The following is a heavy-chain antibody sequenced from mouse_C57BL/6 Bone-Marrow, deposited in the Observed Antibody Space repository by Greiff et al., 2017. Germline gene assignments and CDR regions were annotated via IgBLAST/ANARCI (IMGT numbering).Heavy chain of an antibody. CDR3: ARDGYYIWFAD. V-gene: IGHV1-9*01. Sequence: VQLQQSGAELMKPGASVKLSCKATGYTFTGYWIEWVKQRPGPGLEWIGEILPGSGSTNYTEKFESKATFTADTSSNTAYMQLSSLTTEDSAIYNCARDGYYIWFADWGQGTLVTDSA. CDR2: ILPGSGST. D-gene: IGHD2-3*01. CDR1: GYTFTGYW. J-gene: IGHJ3*01.